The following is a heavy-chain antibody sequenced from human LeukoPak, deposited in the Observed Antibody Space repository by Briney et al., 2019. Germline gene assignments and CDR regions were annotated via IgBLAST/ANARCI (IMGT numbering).Heavy chain of an antibody. V-gene: IGHV5-51*01. J-gene: IGHJ4*02. CDR3: ARATEYYYDSSGYYDY. CDR2: IYTGDSDT. D-gene: IGHD3-22*01. Sequence: GESLKISCKGSGYSFTSYWIGWVRQMPGKGLEWMGIIYTGDSDTRYSPPFQGQVTISADKSISTAYLQWSSLKASDTAMYYCARATEYYYDSSGYYDYWGQGTLVTVSS. CDR1: GYSFTSYW.